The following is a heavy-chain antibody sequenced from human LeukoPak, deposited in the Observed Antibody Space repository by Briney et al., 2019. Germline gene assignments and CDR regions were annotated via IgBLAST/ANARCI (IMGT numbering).Heavy chain of an antibody. CDR1: GFTFGDYA. V-gene: IGHV3-49*04. J-gene: IGHJ4*02. D-gene: IGHD6-13*01. Sequence: GGSLRLSCTASGFTFGDYAMGWVRQAPGKGLEWVGFIRSKAYGGTTEYAASVKGRFTISRDDSKSIAYLQMNSLKTEDTAVYYCTRYTIAAAGPDYWGQGTLVTVSS. CDR3: TRYTIAAAGPDY. CDR2: IRSKAYGGTT.